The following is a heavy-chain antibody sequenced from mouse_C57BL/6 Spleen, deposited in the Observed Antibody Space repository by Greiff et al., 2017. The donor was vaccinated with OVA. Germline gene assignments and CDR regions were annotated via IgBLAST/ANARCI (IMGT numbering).Heavy chain of an antibody. V-gene: IGHV1-69*01. CDR1: GYTFTSYW. J-gene: IGHJ2*01. CDR3: ARGGGYYLDY. Sequence: VQLQQPGAELVMPGASVKLSCKASGYTFTSYWMHWVKQRPGQGLEWIGEIDPSDSYTNYNQKFKGKSTLTVDKSSSTAYMQLSSLTSEDSAVYYCARGGGYYLDYWGQGTTLTVSS. CDR2: IDPSDSYT.